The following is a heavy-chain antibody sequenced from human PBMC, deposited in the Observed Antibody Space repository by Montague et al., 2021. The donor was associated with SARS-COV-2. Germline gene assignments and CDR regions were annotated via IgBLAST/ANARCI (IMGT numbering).Heavy chain of an antibody. Sequence: SLRLSCAASGFTFITYSMNWVRQAPGKGLEWVSSISSSSTYIYYAVSVKGRFTISRDNDKNSLYLQMNRLRAEDTAVYYCASNYYDTTGYYSDDSWGQGTLVTVSS. CDR3: ASNYYDTTGYYSDDS. CDR1: GFTFITYS. CDR2: ISSSSTYI. V-gene: IGHV3-21*01. J-gene: IGHJ4*02. D-gene: IGHD3-22*01.